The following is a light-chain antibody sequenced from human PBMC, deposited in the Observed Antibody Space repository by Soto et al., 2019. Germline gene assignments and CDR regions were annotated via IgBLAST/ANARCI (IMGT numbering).Light chain of an antibody. J-gene: IGKJ2*01. CDR3: QQYGSSPPKYT. Sequence: EILLTQSPATLSVSPGERARFSCRASQSVSSSYLSWYQQKPVQAPRILIYGGSSRATGIPDRLSGSGSGTDFTLTISRMEPEDFAVYYCQQYGSSPPKYTLGQGTRLEIK. CDR1: QSVSSSY. V-gene: IGKV3-20*01. CDR2: GGS.